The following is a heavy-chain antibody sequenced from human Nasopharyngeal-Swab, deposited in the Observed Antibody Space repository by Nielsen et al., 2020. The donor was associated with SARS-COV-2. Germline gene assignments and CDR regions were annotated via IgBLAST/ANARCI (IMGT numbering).Heavy chain of an antibody. Sequence: WIRQPPGKGLEWIGYIYYSGSTYYNPSLKSRVTISVDTSKNQFSLKLSSVTAADTAVYYCARVGYYYCSGSVPHWGQGTLVTVSS. D-gene: IGHD3-10*01. J-gene: IGHJ4*02. V-gene: IGHV4-31*02. CDR2: IYYSGST. CDR3: ARVGYYYCSGSVPH.